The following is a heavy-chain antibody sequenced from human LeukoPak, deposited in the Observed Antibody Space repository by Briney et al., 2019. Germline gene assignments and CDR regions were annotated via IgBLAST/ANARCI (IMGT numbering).Heavy chain of an antibody. CDR3: ARLLGSSWTAFDY. CDR2: IYPGDSDT. V-gene: IGHV5-51*01. D-gene: IGHD6-13*01. J-gene: IGHJ4*02. CDR1: GYSFTSYW. Sequence: GESLKISCKGSGYSFTSYWIGWVRQMPGKGLEWMGIIYPGDSDTRYSPSFQGQVTMSADTSISTAYLQWSSLKASDTAIYYCARLLGSSWTAFDYWGQGTLVTVSS.